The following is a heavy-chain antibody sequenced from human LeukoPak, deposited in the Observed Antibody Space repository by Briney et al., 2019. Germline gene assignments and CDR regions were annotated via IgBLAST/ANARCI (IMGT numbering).Heavy chain of an antibody. CDR1: GGSMSSFY. V-gene: IGHV4-34*01. D-gene: IGHD3-10*01. Sequence: PSETLSLTCSVSGGSMSSFYWSWIRQPPGKGLEWIGEINHSGSTHYNPSLKSRVTISVDTSKNQFSLKLSSVTAADTAVYYCARPPYGSGSPFDYWGQGTLVTVSS. CDR3: ARPPYGSGSPFDY. J-gene: IGHJ4*02. CDR2: INHSGST.